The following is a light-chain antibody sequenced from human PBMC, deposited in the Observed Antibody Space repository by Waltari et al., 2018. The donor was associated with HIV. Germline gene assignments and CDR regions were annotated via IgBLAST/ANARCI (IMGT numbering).Light chain of an antibody. CDR3: HSRDSRTDHLEV. CDR1: SLRNFY. Sequence: SSELAQDPAVSVALGQTVRITCQGDSLRNFYATWYQQKPGQAPILGIYGKNNRPSGSPARFSGSSSGNAASLTIAGAKAEGEADYYCHSRDSRTDHLEVFGTGTKVTVL. V-gene: IGLV3-19*01. CDR2: GKN. J-gene: IGLJ1*01.